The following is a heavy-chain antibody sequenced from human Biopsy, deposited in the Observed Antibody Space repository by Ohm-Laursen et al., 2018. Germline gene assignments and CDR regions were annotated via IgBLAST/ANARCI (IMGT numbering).Heavy chain of an antibody. CDR3: ARDTRWSPYSMDV. Sequence: SLRLSCAAPGFSFSDYHMRWIRQAPGRGLEWVSYISGGRTIYYGDSMKGRVTISRDNAKNSLYLQMHSLRAEDTAVYYCARDTRWSPYSMDVWGQGTTVTVSS. D-gene: IGHD4-23*01. J-gene: IGHJ6*02. CDR1: GFSFSDYH. CDR2: ISGGRTI. V-gene: IGHV3-11*01.